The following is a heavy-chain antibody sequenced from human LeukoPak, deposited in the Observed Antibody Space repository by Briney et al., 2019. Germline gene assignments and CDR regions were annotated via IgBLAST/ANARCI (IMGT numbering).Heavy chain of an antibody. D-gene: IGHD2-8*02. Sequence: GGSLRLSCEASGFSFSSYGMHWVRQAPGKGLEWVSFIRYDGSEKSYADSVKGRFAISRDNAKNTLYLQMNSLRAEDAAVYYCAGRPGTGYRIDYWGQGTLVTVSS. V-gene: IGHV3-30*02. CDR3: AGRPGTGYRIDY. CDR2: IRYDGSEK. CDR1: GFSFSSYG. J-gene: IGHJ4*02.